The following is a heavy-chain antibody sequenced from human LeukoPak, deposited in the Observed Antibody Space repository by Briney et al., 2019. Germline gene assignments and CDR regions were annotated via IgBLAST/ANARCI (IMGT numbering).Heavy chain of an antibody. CDR3: AKDSYDILTDSNWFDL. Sequence: GGSLRLSCAASGFTFSSYGMHWVRQAPGKGVEWVAVISYDGSNKYYADSVKGRFTISRDNSKNTLYLQMNSLRAEDTAVYYCAKDSYDILTDSNWFDLWGQGTLVTVSS. V-gene: IGHV3-30*18. J-gene: IGHJ5*02. D-gene: IGHD3-9*01. CDR1: GFTFSSYG. CDR2: ISYDGSNK.